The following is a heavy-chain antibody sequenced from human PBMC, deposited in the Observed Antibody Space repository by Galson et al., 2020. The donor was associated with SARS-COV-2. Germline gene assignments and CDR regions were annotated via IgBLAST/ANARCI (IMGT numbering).Heavy chain of an antibody. CDR3: ARGNSPWVTIFGILTGTCGMDV. J-gene: IGHJ6*02. CDR1: GGSISSGNYY. V-gene: IGHV4-61*02. CDR2: IYKNGRT. D-gene: IGHD3-3*01. Sequence: SETLSLTCTVSGGSISSGNYYWSWIRQPAGKGLEWIGRIYKNGRTDYSPSLWSQVTISVDTSKNQFSLRLSSVTAADTAVYYCARGNSPWVTIFGILTGTCGMDVWGQGTTVTVAS.